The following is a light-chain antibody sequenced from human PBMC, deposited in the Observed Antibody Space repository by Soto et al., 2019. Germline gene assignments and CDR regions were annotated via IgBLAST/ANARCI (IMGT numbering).Light chain of an antibody. V-gene: IGLV2-14*03. CDR2: DVR. CDR3: SSFTSISTHV. Sequence: QSVLTQPASVSGSPGQSVTISCTGTRNDIGGYNYVSWYQQHPGRAPKLMIYDVRNRPSGVSDRFSASKSGNTASLTISGLQAEDEADYYCSSFTSISTHVFGTGTKVTVL. J-gene: IGLJ1*01. CDR1: RNDIGGYNY.